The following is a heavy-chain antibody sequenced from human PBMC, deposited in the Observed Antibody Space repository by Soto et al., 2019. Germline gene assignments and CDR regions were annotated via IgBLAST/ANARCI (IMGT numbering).Heavy chain of an antibody. J-gene: IGHJ4*02. V-gene: IGHV3-9*01. CDR3: AKGGGPGSCYDPPPDY. CDR2: ISWNSGSI. D-gene: IGHD2-15*01. Sequence: EVQLVESGGGLVQPGRSLRLSCAASGFTFDDYAMHWVRQAPGKGLEWVSGISWNSGSIGYADSVKGRFTISRDNAKNSLYLQMNSLRAEDTALYYCAKGGGPGSCYDPPPDYWGQGTLVTVSS. CDR1: GFTFDDYA.